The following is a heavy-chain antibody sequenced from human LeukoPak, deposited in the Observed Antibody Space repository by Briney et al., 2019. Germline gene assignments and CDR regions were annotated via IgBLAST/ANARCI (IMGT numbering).Heavy chain of an antibody. CDR3: AKRVAGIPVY. CDR1: GGTFSSYA. Sequence: EAPVKVSCKASGGTFSSYAISWVRQAPGQGLEWMGGIIPIFGTANYAQKFQGRVTITADESTSTAYMELSSLRSEDTAVYYCAKRVAGIPVYWGQGALVTVSS. J-gene: IGHJ4*02. V-gene: IGHV1-69*13. D-gene: IGHD6-19*01. CDR2: IIPIFGTA.